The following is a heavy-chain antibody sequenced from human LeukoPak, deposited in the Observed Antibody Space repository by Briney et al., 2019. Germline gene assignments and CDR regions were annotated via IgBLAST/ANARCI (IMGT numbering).Heavy chain of an antibody. J-gene: IGHJ4*02. CDR1: GYTFTGYY. CDR3: ARDRYYYDSSGLWGSGSFDY. D-gene: IGHD3-22*01. CDR2: INPNSGGT. Sequence: ASVKVSCKASGYTFTGYYMHWVRQAPGQGLEWMGWINPNSGGTNYAQKFQGRVTMTRDTSISTAYMELSRLRSDDTAVYYCARDRYYYDSSGLWGSGSFDYWGQGTLVTVSS. V-gene: IGHV1-2*02.